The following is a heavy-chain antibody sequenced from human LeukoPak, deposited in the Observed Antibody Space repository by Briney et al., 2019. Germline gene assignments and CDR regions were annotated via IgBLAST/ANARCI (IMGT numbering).Heavy chain of an antibody. V-gene: IGHV3-53*01. CDR3: ARSSEN. Sequence: GGSLRLPCAASGFTLSSNYMSWVRQAPGKRLEWVSVIYSGGGTYYADSVKGRFTISRDNSNNMIYLQMNSLRAEGTAVYYCARSSENWGQGTLVTVSS. CDR1: GFTLSSNY. CDR2: IYSGGGT. J-gene: IGHJ4*02.